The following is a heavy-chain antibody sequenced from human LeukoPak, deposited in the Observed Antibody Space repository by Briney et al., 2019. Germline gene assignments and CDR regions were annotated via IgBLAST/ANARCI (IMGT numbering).Heavy chain of an antibody. J-gene: IGHJ4*02. CDR1: GFTFSSFW. V-gene: IGHV3-7*05. CDR3: ARNVDN. CDR2: IRQDGNER. Sequence: GGSLRLSCAASGFTFSSFWMTWVRQAPGKGLEWVANIRQDGNERYYVDSVKGRFTISRDNAENSLYLQMNSLRAEDTAIYYCARNVDNWGQGTLVTVSS.